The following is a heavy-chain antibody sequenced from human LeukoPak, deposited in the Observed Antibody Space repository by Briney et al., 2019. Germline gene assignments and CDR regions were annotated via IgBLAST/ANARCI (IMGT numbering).Heavy chain of an antibody. D-gene: IGHD3-22*01. V-gene: IGHV1-18*01. Sequence: ASVKVSCKASGYTFTSYGISWVRQAPGQGLEWMGWISPHNGNTKYAQKLQGRVTMTTDTSTSTVYMELRSLRSDDTAVYYCARVPYDSSGYYRDWGKGTLVTVSS. CDR3: ARVPYDSSGYYRD. CDR2: ISPHNGNT. CDR1: GYTFTSYG. J-gene: IGHJ4*02.